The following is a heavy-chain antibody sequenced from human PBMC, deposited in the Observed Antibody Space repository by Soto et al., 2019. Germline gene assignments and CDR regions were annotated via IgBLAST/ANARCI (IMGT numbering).Heavy chain of an antibody. CDR3: AREVGTKFRLDS. D-gene: IGHD1-26*01. V-gene: IGHV3-30*04. CDR2: VSYDGSVE. J-gene: IGHJ4*02. CDR1: GFIFSSYS. Sequence: QVQLVEPGGGVVQPVTSLRLSCAASGFIFSSYSMTWVRQAPGKGLEWVAVVSYDGSVEYYAESLKGRFSISRENSKNLLFLQMNSLRSEDTAVYYCAREVGTKFRLDSWGQGTLVTVSS.